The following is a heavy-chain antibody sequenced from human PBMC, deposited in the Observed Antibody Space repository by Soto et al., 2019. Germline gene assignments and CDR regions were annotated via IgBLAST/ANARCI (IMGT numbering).Heavy chain of an antibody. Sequence: SETLSLTCTVSGASIGSGDYYWSWIRQHPGKGLEWIGYIYYSGGTYYNLSLKSRVTISVDTPKNQFSLELSSVTAADTAVYYCASIYDSSGYYYGNNWFDPWGQGTLVTVSS. CDR2: IYYSGGT. J-gene: IGHJ5*02. CDR1: GASIGSGDYY. CDR3: ASIYDSSGYYYGNNWFDP. V-gene: IGHV4-31*02. D-gene: IGHD3-22*01.